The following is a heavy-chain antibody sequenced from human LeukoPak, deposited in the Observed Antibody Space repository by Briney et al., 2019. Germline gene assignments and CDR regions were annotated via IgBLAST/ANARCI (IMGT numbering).Heavy chain of an antibody. D-gene: IGHD3-10*01. V-gene: IGHV3-23*01. CDR1: GFTFSSYG. J-gene: IGHJ4*02. CDR2: ISGSGGST. Sequence: PGGSLRLSCAASGFTFSSYGMSWVRQAPGKGLEWVSAISGSGGSTYYADSVKGRFTISRDNSKNTLYLQMNSLRAEDTAVYYCAKARGSGSYHLSPPNFDYWGQGTLVTVSS. CDR3: AKARGSGSYHLSPPNFDY.